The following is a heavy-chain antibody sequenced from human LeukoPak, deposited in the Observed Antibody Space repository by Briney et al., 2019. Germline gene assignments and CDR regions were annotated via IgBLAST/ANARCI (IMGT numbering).Heavy chain of an antibody. CDR3: ARDCLWGYSYGNAFDI. Sequence: QTGGSLRLSCSASGFSFSSYEMNWVRQAPGKGLEWISYITGSGDTIYYADSVKGRFTISRDNAKNSLYLQMNSLRAEDTAVYYCARDCLWGYSYGNAFDIWGQGTMVTVSS. CDR2: ITGSGDTI. D-gene: IGHD5-18*01. CDR1: GFSFSSYE. J-gene: IGHJ3*02. V-gene: IGHV3-48*03.